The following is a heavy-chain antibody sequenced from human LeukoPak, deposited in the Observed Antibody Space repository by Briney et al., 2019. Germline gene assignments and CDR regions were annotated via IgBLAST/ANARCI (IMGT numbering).Heavy chain of an antibody. CDR3: ARTGAYYDILTGLYAFDY. J-gene: IGHJ4*02. Sequence: GGSLRLSCAASGFTFSSYAMHWVRQAPGKGLEWVAVISYDGSNKYYADSVEGRFTISRDNSKNTLYLQMNSLRAEDTAVYYCARTGAYYDILTGLYAFDYWGQGTLVTVSS. D-gene: IGHD3-9*01. CDR1: GFTFSSYA. V-gene: IGHV3-30-3*01. CDR2: ISYDGSNK.